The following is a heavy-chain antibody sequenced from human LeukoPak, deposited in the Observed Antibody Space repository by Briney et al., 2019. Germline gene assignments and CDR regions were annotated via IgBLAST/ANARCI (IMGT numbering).Heavy chain of an antibody. J-gene: IGHJ3*02. CDR2: INPSGGST. CDR3: ARGISYYDRNSDVFDI. V-gene: IGHV1-46*01. CDR1: GYTFTSYY. D-gene: IGHD3-22*01. Sequence: ASVKVSCKASGYTFTSYYMHWVRQAPGQGLEWMGIINPSGGSTSYAQKFQGRVTMTRDMSTSTVYMELSSLRSEDTAVYYCARGISYYDRNSDVFDIWGQGTMVTVSS.